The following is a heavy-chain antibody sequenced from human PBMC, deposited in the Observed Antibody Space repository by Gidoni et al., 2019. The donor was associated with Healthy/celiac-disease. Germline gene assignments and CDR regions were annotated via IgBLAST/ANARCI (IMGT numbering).Heavy chain of an antibody. D-gene: IGHD1-7*01. Sequence: EVQLLEPGGRLVQPGGSLRLSCAASGFTFSSHAMRWVRQAPGKGLEWVSAIRGSGGSTYYSDSVKGRFTISRDNSKNTLYLQMNSLRAENTAVYYCAKDLTEPRPRITGTTIAAFDIWGQGTMVTVSS. CDR2: IRGSGGST. CDR3: AKDLTEPRPRITGTTIAAFDI. V-gene: IGHV3-23*01. CDR1: GFTFSSHA. J-gene: IGHJ3*02.